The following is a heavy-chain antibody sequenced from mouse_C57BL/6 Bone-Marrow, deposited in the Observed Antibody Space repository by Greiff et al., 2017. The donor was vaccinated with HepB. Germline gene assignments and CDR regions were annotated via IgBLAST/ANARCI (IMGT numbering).Heavy chain of an antibody. CDR3: ARCGSSYAMDY. J-gene: IGHJ4*01. CDR2: ISNGGGST. CDR1: GFTFSDYY. Sequence: EVHLVESGGGLVQPGGSLKLSCAASGFTFSDYYMYWVRQTPEKRLEWVAYISNGGGSTYYPDTVKGRFTISRDNAKNTLYLQMSRLKSEDTAMYYCARCGSSYAMDYWGQGTSVTVSS. V-gene: IGHV5-12*01.